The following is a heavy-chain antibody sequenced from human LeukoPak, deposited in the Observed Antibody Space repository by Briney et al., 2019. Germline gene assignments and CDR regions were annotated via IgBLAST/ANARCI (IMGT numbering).Heavy chain of an antibody. V-gene: IGHV4-39*01. CDR3: ARHLITMIGVDY. Sequence: SETLSFTCTVSGGSISSSSYYWGWIRQPPGKGLEWIGSIYYSGSTYYNPSLKSRVTISVDTSKNQFSLKLSSVTAADTAVYYCARHLITMIGVDYWGQGTLVTVSS. CDR2: IYYSGST. J-gene: IGHJ4*02. D-gene: IGHD3-22*01. CDR1: GGSISSSSYY.